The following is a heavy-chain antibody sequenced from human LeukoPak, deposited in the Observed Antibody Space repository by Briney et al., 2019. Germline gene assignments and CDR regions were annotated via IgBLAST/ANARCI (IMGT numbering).Heavy chain of an antibody. Sequence: PSETLSLTCAVYGGSFSGYYWSWIRQPPGKGLEWIGEINHSGSTNYNPSLKSRVTISVDTSKNQFSLKLSSVTAADTAVYYCARGGRYSGYDPFDYWGQGTLVTV. CDR3: ARGGRYSGYDPFDY. CDR2: INHSGST. CDR1: GGSFSGYY. D-gene: IGHD5-12*01. V-gene: IGHV4-34*01. J-gene: IGHJ4*02.